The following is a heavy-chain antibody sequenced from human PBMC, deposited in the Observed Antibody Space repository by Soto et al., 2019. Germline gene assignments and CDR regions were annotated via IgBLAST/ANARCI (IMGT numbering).Heavy chain of an antibody. V-gene: IGHV3-30-3*01. D-gene: IGHD3-10*01. Sequence: QVQLVESGGGVVQPGRSLRLSCSASGFTFTSHAMHWVRQAPGKGLEWMAVISYEGSNRFYADSVKGRFTISRDTSKNTLYLQMNNVRPEDTAAYYCARETYYHSSARGRTIDYWGQGTLVTVSS. CDR3: ARETYYHSSARGRTIDY. J-gene: IGHJ4*02. CDR2: ISYEGSNR. CDR1: GFTFTSHA.